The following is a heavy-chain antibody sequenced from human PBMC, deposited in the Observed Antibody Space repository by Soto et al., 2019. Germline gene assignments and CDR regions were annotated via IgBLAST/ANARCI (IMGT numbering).Heavy chain of an antibody. Sequence: QVQLVQSGSEVKMPGSSVKVSCKTSGGTFSRHAITWVRQAPGQGLEWMGGIIPLFGTTNYAQKFKGRVTISADESTSTAYMELSSLTSEDAALYYCARAAIHGSSWYFWFDPWGQGTLVTVSS. J-gene: IGHJ5*02. V-gene: IGHV1-69*01. CDR2: IIPLFGTT. CDR3: ARAAIHGSSWYFWFDP. D-gene: IGHD6-13*01. CDR1: GGTFSRHA.